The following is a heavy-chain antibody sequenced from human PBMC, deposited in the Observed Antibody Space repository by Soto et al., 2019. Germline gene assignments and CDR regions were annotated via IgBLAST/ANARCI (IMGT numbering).Heavy chain of an antibody. D-gene: IGHD6-13*01. CDR3: AVIAAADTAVDY. V-gene: IGHV3-30*03. J-gene: IGHJ4*02. CDR1: GFTFSSYG. Sequence: GWSLRLSCAASGFTFSSYGMHWVRQAPGKGLEWVAVISYDGSNKYYADSVKGRFTISRDNSKNTLYLQMNSLRAEDTAVYYCAVIAAADTAVDYWGQGTLVTVSS. CDR2: ISYDGSNK.